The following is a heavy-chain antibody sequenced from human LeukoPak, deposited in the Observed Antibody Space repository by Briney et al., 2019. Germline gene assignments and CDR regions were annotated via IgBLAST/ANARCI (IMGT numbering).Heavy chain of an antibody. Sequence: PSETLSLTCTVSGGSISSYYWSWIRQPAGKGLEWIGSIYYSGSTYYSPSLKSRVTISVDTSKNQFSLKLSFVTAADTAVYYCARDLGRGSMDVWGLGTTVTVSS. CDR1: GGSISSYY. V-gene: IGHV4-4*07. J-gene: IGHJ6*02. D-gene: IGHD1-26*01. CDR2: IYYSGST. CDR3: ARDLGRGSMDV.